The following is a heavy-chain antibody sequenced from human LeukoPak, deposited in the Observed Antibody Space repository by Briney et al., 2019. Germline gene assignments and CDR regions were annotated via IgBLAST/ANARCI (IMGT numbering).Heavy chain of an antibody. CDR3: ARDRYSGSYADY. CDR1: GYTFTSYY. CDR2: INPSGGGI. D-gene: IGHD1-26*01. J-gene: IGHJ4*02. V-gene: IGHV1-46*01. Sequence: GASVKVSCKASGYTFTSYYVHWVRQAPGQGLEWMGIINPSGGGISYAQKFQGRVTMTRDTSTSTVYMELSSLRSEDTAVYYCARDRYSGSYADYWGQGTLVTVSS.